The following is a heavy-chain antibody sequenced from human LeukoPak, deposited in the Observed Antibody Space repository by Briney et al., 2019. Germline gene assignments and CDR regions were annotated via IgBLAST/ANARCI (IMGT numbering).Heavy chain of an antibody. D-gene: IGHD3-3*01. CDR1: GGSISSYY. CDR2: IYYSGST. J-gene: IGHJ4*02. V-gene: IGHV4-59*08. Sequence: SETLSLTCTVSGGSISSYYWSWIRQPPGKGLEWIGYIYYSGSTNYNPSLKSRVTISVDTSKNQFSLRLSSVTAADTAVYYCARQSPIYYFDYWGQGTLVTVSS. CDR3: ARQSPIYYFDY.